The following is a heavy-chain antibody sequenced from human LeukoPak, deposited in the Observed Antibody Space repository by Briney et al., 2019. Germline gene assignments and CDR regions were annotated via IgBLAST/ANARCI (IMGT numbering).Heavy chain of an antibody. CDR1: GGSIGSGGYY. Sequence: PSQTLSLTCTVSGGSIGSGGYYWSWIRQHPGKGLEWIGYIYYSGSTYYNSSLKSRVTISVDTSKNQFSLKLSSVTAADTAVYYCARGAGFGEPRLDYWGQGTLVTVSS. V-gene: IGHV4-31*03. D-gene: IGHD3-10*01. CDR2: IYYSGST. J-gene: IGHJ4*02. CDR3: ARGAGFGEPRLDY.